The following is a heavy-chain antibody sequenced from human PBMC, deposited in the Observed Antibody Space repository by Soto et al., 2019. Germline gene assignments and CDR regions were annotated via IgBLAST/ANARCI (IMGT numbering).Heavy chain of an antibody. J-gene: IGHJ6*03. V-gene: IGHV4-59*01. Sequence: SETLSLTCTVSGGSISSYYWSWIRQPPGKGLEWIGYIYYSGSTNYNPSLKSRVTISVDTSKNQFSLKLSSVTAADTAVYYCAREFGLSSGWPGSYYYYMDVWGKGTTVTVSS. D-gene: IGHD6-19*01. CDR1: GGSISSYY. CDR2: IYYSGST. CDR3: AREFGLSSGWPGSYYYYMDV.